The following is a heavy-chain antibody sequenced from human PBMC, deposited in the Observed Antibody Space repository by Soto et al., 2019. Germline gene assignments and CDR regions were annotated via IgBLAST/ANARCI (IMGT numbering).Heavy chain of an antibody. CDR3: ARAGTAMVLYYFDY. J-gene: IGHJ4*02. CDR2: ISYDGSNK. D-gene: IGHD5-18*01. V-gene: IGHV3-30-3*01. CDR1: GFTFSSYA. Sequence: GGSLRLSCAASGFTFSSYAMHWVRQAPGKGLEWVAVISYDGSNKYYADSVKGRFTISRDNSKNTLYLQMNSLRAEDTAVYYCARAGTAMVLYYFDYWGQGTLVTVSS.